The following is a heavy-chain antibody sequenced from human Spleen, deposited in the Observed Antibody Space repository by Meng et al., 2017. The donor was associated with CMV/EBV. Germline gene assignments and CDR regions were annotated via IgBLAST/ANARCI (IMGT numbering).Heavy chain of an antibody. CDR2: ISPILGIA. CDR1: GGTFSSYA. J-gene: IGHJ4*02. Sequence: SVKVSCKASGGTFSSYAISWVRQAPGQGLEWMGGISPILGIANYAQKFQGRVTITADKSTSTAYMELSSLRSEDTAVYYCAKDLSDWYVGDIDYWGQGTLVTVSS. CDR3: AKDLSDWYVGDIDY. D-gene: IGHD6-19*01. V-gene: IGHV1-69*10.